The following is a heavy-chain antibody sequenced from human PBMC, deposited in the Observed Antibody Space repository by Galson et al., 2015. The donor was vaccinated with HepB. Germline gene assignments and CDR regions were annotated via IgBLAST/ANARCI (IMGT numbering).Heavy chain of an antibody. CDR1: GGSISSGGYY. CDR2: IYYSGST. CDR3: ARDMSGVTCSSTSCYTNDAFDI. Sequence: LSLTCTVSGGSISSGGYYWSWIRQHPGKGLEWIGYIYYSGSTYYNPSLKSRVTISVDTSKNQFSLKLSSVTAADTAVYYCARDMSGVTCSSTSCYTNDAFDIWGQGTMVTVSS. D-gene: IGHD2-2*02. V-gene: IGHV4-31*03. J-gene: IGHJ3*02.